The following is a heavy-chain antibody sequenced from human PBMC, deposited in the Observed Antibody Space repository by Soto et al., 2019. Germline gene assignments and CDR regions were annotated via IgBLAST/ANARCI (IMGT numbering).Heavy chain of an antibody. CDR2: SNRDGSDT. V-gene: IGHV3-74*01. CDR1: GFTFGGYW. CDR3: AREYYGLLAGYCMDL. D-gene: IGHD3-9*01. Sequence: GGSLRLSCAASGFTFGGYWMHWVRQAPGKGLEWVSRSNRDGSDTNFADSVKGRFTVSRDNAKNTLFLQMNGLRAEDTAVYFCAREYYGLLAGYCMDLWGQGTLVTVSS. J-gene: IGHJ5*02.